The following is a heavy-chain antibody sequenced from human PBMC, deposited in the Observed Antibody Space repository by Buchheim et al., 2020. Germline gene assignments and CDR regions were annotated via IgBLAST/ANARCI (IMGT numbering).Heavy chain of an antibody. Sequence: EVQLVESGGGSVQPGGSLRLSCAASGFTFSSSWMHWVRQGPGKGLVWVSRINSDGSITNYADSVKGRFTISRDNAKNTLYLQMNSLRAEDTAVYYCVRVDWTGVDWHFDLWGRGTL. CDR1: GFTFSSSW. D-gene: IGHD3/OR15-3a*01. CDR3: VRVDWTGVDWHFDL. V-gene: IGHV3-74*01. J-gene: IGHJ2*01. CDR2: INSDGSIT.